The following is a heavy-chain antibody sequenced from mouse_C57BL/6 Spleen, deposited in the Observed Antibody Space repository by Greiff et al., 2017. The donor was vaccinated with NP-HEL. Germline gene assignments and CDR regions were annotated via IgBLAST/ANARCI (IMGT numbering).Heavy chain of an antibody. J-gene: IGHJ2*01. Sequence: VQLQQPGAELVMPGASVKLSCKASGYTFTSYWMHWVKQRPGQGLEWIGEIDPSDSYTNYNQKFKGKSTLTVDKSSSTAYMQLSSLTSEDSAVYYCATAQAGFDYWGQGTTLTVSS. V-gene: IGHV1-69*01. CDR3: ATAQAGFDY. CDR2: IDPSDSYT. D-gene: IGHD3-2*02. CDR1: GYTFTSYW.